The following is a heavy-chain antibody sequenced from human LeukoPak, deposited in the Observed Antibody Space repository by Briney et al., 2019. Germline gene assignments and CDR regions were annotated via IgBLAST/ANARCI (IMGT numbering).Heavy chain of an antibody. CDR3: ARTELLWFGELLYGDDY. CDR1: GGTFSSYA. D-gene: IGHD3-10*01. CDR2: INPSGGST. Sequence: ASVKVSCKASGGTFSSYAISWVRQAPGQGLEWMGIINPSGGSTSYAQKFQGRVTMTTDTSTSTAYMELRSLRSDDTAVYYCARTELLWFGELLYGDDYWGQGTLVTVSS. V-gene: IGHV1-46*01. J-gene: IGHJ4*02.